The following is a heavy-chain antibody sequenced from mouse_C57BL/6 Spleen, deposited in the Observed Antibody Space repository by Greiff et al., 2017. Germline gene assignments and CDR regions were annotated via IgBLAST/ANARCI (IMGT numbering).Heavy chain of an antibody. CDR3: ARYYGSSYGNYFDY. Sequence: VQLQQSGAELVKPGASVKLSCTASGFNIKDYYMHWVKQRTEQGLEWIGRIVPEDGETKYAPKFPGKATITADTSSNTAYLQLSSLTSEDTAVYYCARYYGSSYGNYFDYWGQGTTLTVSS. V-gene: IGHV14-2*01. CDR2: IVPEDGET. CDR1: GFNIKDYY. D-gene: IGHD1-1*01. J-gene: IGHJ2*01.